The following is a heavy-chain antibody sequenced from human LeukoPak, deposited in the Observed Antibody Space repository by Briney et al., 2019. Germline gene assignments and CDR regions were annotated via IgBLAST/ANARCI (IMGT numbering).Heavy chain of an antibody. J-gene: IGHJ5*02. D-gene: IGHD3-9*01. Sequence: GSLRLSCAASGFTFSSYAMSWIRQPPGKGLEWIGEINHSGSTNYNPSLKSRVTISVDTSKNQFSLKLSSVTAADTAVYYCARGPTLRYFDWLLYPPWFDPWGQGTLVTVSS. CDR3: ARGPTLRYFDWLLYPPWFDP. CDR1: GFTFSSYA. V-gene: IGHV4-34*01. CDR2: INHSGST.